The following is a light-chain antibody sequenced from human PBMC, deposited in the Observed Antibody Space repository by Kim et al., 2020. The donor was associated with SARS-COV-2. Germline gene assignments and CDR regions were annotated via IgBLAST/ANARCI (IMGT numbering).Light chain of an antibody. CDR2: QAS. CDR1: QIVDTY. V-gene: IGKV1-5*03. CDR3: QHYIRFPYT. Sequence: SASCGDRVPITCRASQIVDTYLAWYQQKPWKAPNLLSYQASNLQIGVPSRFSGSGSGAEFTLTISSLQPDDFATYYCQHYIRFPYTFGPGTKLEI. J-gene: IGKJ2*01.